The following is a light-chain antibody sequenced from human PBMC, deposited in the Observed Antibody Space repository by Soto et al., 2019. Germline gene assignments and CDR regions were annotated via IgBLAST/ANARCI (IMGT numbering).Light chain of an antibody. CDR3: QQYNNWPGT. V-gene: IGKV3-15*01. CDR2: GAS. CDR1: QRFSSI. J-gene: IGKJ1*01. Sequence: EIVITQSPATLSVSPGERATLSCMASQRFSSIVGWLQQKAGQATRLIIYGASSGAAGIPARFSGSGCGTECTRTISSLQSEDFAVYYCQQYNNWPGTFGQGTRVDIK.